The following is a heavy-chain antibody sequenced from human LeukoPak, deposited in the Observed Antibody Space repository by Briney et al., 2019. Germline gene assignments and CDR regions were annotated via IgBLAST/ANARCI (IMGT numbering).Heavy chain of an antibody. Sequence: GESLQISCKGSGYSFTSYWIGWGRRMPGKGLEWMGIIYPGDSDTRYSPSFQGQVTISADKSISTAYLQWSSLKASDTAMYYCARHASSGWYGGAIDYWGQGTLVTVSS. J-gene: IGHJ4*02. CDR1: GYSFTSYW. CDR3: ARHASSGWYGGAIDY. CDR2: IYPGDSDT. V-gene: IGHV5-51*01. D-gene: IGHD6-19*01.